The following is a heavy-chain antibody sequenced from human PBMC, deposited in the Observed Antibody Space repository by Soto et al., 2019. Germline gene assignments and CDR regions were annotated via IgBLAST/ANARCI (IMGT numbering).Heavy chain of an antibody. D-gene: IGHD2-21*01. Sequence: LRLSCAASGFTFSHYVLSWVRQAPGGGLEWVSSISGSGSSVYLADSVRGRFAMSRDLSTNTVSLQMNSLTVEDTAIYYCAKVRASYLSASYFYYGLEVWGQGTTVTVSS. CDR1: GFTFSHYV. CDR2: ISGSGSSV. J-gene: IGHJ6*02. CDR3: AKVRASYLSASYFYYGLEV. V-gene: IGHV3-23*01.